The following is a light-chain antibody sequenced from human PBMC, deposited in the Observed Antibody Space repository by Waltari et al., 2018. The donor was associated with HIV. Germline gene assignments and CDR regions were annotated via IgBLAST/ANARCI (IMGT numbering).Light chain of an antibody. Sequence: QSALTQPPSASGSPGQSVTISCTGTSSDVGGYNYVSWYQQHPGKAPKRMIYEVSKRPSGVPDRFSGSKSGNTASLTVSGLQAEDEADYYCSSYAGSNTHVVFGGGTELTVL. V-gene: IGLV2-8*01. CDR2: EVS. J-gene: IGLJ2*01. CDR3: SSYAGSNTHVV. CDR1: SSDVGGYNY.